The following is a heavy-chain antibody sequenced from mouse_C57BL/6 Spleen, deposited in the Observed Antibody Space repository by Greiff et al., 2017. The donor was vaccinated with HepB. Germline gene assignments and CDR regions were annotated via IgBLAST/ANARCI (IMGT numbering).Heavy chain of an antibody. CDR2: INPGSGGT. J-gene: IGHJ2*01. V-gene: IGHV1-54*01. CDR1: GYAFTNYL. D-gene: IGHD2-3*01. Sequence: QVQLQQSGAELVRPGTSVKVSCKASGYAFTNYLIEWVKQRPGQGLEWIGVINPGSGGTNYNEKFKGKATLTADKSSSTAYMQLSSLTSEDSAVYFCARGDDGFVDYWGQGTTLTVSS. CDR3: ARGDDGFVDY.